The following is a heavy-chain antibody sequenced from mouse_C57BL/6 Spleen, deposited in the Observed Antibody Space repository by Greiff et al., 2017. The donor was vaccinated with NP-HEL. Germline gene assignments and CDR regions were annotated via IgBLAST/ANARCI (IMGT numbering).Heavy chain of an antibody. V-gene: IGHV5-9*01. CDR3: ARGVTTPAMDY. CDR1: GFTFSSYT. CDR2: ISGGGGNT. D-gene: IGHD2-3*01. Sequence: EVMLVESGGGLVKPGGSLKLSCAASGFTFSSYTMSWVRQTPEKRLEWVATISGGGGNTYYPDSVKGRFTISRDNAKNTLYLQMSSLRSEDTALYYCARGVTTPAMDYWGQGTSVTVSS. J-gene: IGHJ4*01.